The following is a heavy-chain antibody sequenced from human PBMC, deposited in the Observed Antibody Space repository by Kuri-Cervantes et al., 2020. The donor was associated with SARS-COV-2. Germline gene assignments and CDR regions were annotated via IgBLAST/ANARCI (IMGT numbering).Heavy chain of an antibody. CDR3: ARDPVGGSYGVFDY. D-gene: IGHD1-26*01. Sequence: GGSLRLSCAASGFNFSRTDMLWVRQAPGKGLEWVSYISSSSSTIYYADSVKGRFTISRDNAKNSLYLQMNSLRDEDTAVYYCARDPVGGSYGVFDYWGQGTLVTVSS. CDR2: ISSSSSTI. J-gene: IGHJ4*02. CDR1: GFNFSRTD. V-gene: IGHV3-48*02.